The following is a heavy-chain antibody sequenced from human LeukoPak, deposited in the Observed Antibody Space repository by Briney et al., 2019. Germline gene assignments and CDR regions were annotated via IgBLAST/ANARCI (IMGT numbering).Heavy chain of an antibody. J-gene: IGHJ3*02. D-gene: IGHD5-12*01. Sequence: SETLSLTCAVSGYSISSGYYWGWIRQPPGKGLEWIGSIYHSGSTYYNPSLKSRVTISVDTSKNQSSLKLSSVTAADTAVYYCARTGTWITIDIWGQGTMVTVSS. CDR3: ARTGTWITIDI. CDR2: IYHSGST. V-gene: IGHV4-38-2*01. CDR1: GYSISSGYY.